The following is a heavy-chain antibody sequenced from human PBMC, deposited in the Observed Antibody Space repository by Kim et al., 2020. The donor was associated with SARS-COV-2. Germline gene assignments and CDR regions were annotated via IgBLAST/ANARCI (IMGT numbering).Heavy chain of an antibody. CDR2: VSDSGDRT. CDR3: ANDPGNDWHSNWFDS. CDR1: GFTFSNFL. Sequence: GGSLRLSCAASGFTFSNFLMTWVRQAPGKGPEWVAVVSDSGDRTYYAVSVKGRSTISRDNSRNMLYLEMYGLRAEDTATSYCANDPGNDWHSNWFDSWGQGTRVTVSS. J-gene: IGHJ5*01. D-gene: IGHD3-9*01. V-gene: IGHV3-23*01.